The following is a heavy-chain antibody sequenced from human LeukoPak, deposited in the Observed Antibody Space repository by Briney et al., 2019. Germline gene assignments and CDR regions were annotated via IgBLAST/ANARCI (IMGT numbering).Heavy chain of an antibody. Sequence: GASVKVSCKASGGTISSYAISWVRQAPGQGLERTGGIIPIFGTANYAQKFQGRVTITADKSTSTAYMELSSLRSEDTAVYYCARERGGGSSGYYLDYWGQGTLVTVSS. CDR3: ARERGGGSSGYYLDY. CDR1: GGTISSYA. V-gene: IGHV1-69*06. CDR2: IIPIFGTA. D-gene: IGHD3-22*01. J-gene: IGHJ4*02.